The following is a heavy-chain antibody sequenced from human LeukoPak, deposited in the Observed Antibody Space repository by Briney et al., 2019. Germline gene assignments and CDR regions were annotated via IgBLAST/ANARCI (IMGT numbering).Heavy chain of an antibody. CDR3: AREGDGYMDV. V-gene: IGHV4-39*07. CDR2: IYYSGST. Sequence: SETLSLTCTVSGGSISSSSYYWGWIRQPPGKGLEWIGSIYYSGSTYYNPSLKSRVTISVDTSKNQFSLKLSSVTAADTAVYYCAREGDGYMDVWGKGTTVTISS. CDR1: GGSISSSSYY. J-gene: IGHJ6*03. D-gene: IGHD5-24*01.